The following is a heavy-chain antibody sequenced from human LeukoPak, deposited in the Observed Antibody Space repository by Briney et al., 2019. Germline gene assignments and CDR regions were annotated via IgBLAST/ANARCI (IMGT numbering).Heavy chain of an antibody. D-gene: IGHD3-22*01. J-gene: IGHJ3*02. CDR2: IYSGGRT. CDR3: ARGLFLSGYLDAFDI. Sequence: GGSLRLSCAASGFTVSSNYMSWVRQAPGKGLERVSVIYSGGRTYYADSVKGRCTISRDNLKNVLYLQMNSLKVEDTALYYCARGLFLSGYLDAFDIWGQGTVVTVSS. CDR1: GFTVSSNY. V-gene: IGHV3-53*01.